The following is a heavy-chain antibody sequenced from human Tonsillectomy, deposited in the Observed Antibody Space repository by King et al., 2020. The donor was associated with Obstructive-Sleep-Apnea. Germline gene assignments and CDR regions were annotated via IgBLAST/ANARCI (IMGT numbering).Heavy chain of an antibody. D-gene: IGHD5-18*01. Sequence: VQLQESGPGLVKPSETLSLTCTVSVVSIRNNYWSWVRHPPGKGLEWIAYIYYSGSTDYNPSLKSRVSISVDTSKNQFSLKLSSVTAADTAVYYCARPADVDTAMGPFDYWGQGTLVTVSS. CDR1: VVSIRNNY. CDR3: ARPADVDTAMGPFDY. J-gene: IGHJ4*02. V-gene: IGHV4-59*08. CDR2: IYYSGST.